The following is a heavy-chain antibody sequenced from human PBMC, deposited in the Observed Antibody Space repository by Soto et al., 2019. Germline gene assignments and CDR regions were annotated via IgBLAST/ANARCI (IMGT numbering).Heavy chain of an antibody. CDR2: IWYDGSKK. CDR3: ARDRGKGKYFDL. Sequence: QVQLVESGGGVAQPGRSLRLSCAASGFTFSTQAMHWVRQAPGKGLEWVAFIWYDGSKKNYADSVKGRFTISRDNSKNTLYLQMNSLRAEDTAVYYCARDRGKGKYFDLWGRGTLVTVSS. CDR1: GFTFSTQA. V-gene: IGHV3-33*01. J-gene: IGHJ2*01.